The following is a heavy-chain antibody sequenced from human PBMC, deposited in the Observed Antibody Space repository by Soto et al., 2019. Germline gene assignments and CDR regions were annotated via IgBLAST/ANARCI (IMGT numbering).Heavy chain of an antibody. CDR2: IGGSGRTT. CDR1: ALTFNNYA. D-gene: IGHD3-22*01. Sequence: EVQLLESGGGLVQPGGSLSLACAASALTFNNYAMSWVRQAPGKGLEWVSGIGGSGRTTYYADSVKGRFTISRDSSNNTLFLQMNSLRAEDTAVYYCAKSRYSDSSGDFYDYGGQGTLVTVPS. J-gene: IGHJ4*02. V-gene: IGHV3-23*01. CDR3: AKSRYSDSSGDFYDY.